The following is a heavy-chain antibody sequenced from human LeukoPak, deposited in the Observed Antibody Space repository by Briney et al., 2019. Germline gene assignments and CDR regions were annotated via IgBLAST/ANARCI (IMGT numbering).Heavy chain of an antibody. V-gene: IGHV3-30-3*01. D-gene: IGHD6-19*01. CDR2: ISYDGSNK. Sequence: GGSLRLSCAASGFTFSSYALHWVRQAPGKGLEWVAVISYDGSNKYYADSVKGRFTISRDNSKNTLYLQMNSLRAEDTAVYYCARSEQWLVGLDYWGQGTLVTVSS. CDR3: ARSEQWLVGLDY. CDR1: GFTFSSYA. J-gene: IGHJ4*02.